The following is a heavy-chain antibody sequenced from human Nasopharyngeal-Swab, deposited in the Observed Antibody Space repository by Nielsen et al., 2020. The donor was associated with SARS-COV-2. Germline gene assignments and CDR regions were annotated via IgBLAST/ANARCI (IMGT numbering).Heavy chain of an antibody. CDR3: ARRVARAPRHEGDYYYGMDV. V-gene: IGHV4-39*01. Sequence: PGKGLEWIGSIYCSGSTYYNPSLKSRVTISVDTSKNQFSLKLSSVTAADTAVYYCARRVARAPRHEGDYYYGMDVWGQGTTVTVSS. D-gene: IGHD3-16*01. J-gene: IGHJ6*02. CDR2: IYCSGST.